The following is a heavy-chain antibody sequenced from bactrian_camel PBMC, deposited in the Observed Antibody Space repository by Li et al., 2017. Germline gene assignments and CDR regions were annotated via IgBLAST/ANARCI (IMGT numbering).Heavy chain of an antibody. V-gene: IGHV3S42*01. D-gene: IGHD5*01. Sequence: QLVESGGGSVQTGGSLKLSCVVSGFTLTETAMAWLRQAPGKGLEWVSHINFNGKITAYSDSVQGRSTISTDDANDTLDLQIDSLQPEDTAMYYCAVLSQFNHCRGVLVGIWQQYASWGQGTQVTVS. CDR3: AVLSQFNHCRGVLVGIWQQYAS. J-gene: IGHJ4*01. CDR2: INFNGKIT. CDR1: GFTLTETA.